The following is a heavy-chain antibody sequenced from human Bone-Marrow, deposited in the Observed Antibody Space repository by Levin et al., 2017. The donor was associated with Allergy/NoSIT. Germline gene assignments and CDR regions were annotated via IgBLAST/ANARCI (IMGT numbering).Heavy chain of an antibody. V-gene: IGHV3-74*01. CDR2: INPDGSTT. J-gene: IGHJ4*02. Sequence: LAGGSLRLSCAASGFTFSTYWMHWVRQAPGKGLVWVSRINPDGSTTGYADSVKGRFTISRDNAKNTLYLQMNSLRAEDTAVYYCVRDKGWLDDYWGQGTLVTVSS. D-gene: IGHD6-19*01. CDR1: GFTFSTYW. CDR3: VRDKGWLDDY.